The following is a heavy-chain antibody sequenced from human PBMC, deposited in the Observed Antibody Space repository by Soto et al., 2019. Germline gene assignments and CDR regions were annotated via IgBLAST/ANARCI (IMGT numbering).Heavy chain of an antibody. Sequence: QVQLVQSGAEVKKPGASVKVSCKASGYTFTSYAMQWVRQAPGQRLEWMGWINAGNGNTKYSQKFQGRVTITRDTSASTAYMELSSLRSEDTAVYYRARDGGSGWYRFDYRGQGTLVTVSS. CDR3: ARDGGSGWYRFDY. D-gene: IGHD6-19*01. CDR2: INAGNGNT. CDR1: GYTFTSYA. V-gene: IGHV1-3*01. J-gene: IGHJ4*02.